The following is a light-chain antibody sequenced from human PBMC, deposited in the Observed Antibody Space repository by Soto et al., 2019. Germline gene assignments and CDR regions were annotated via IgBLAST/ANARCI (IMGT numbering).Light chain of an antibody. CDR3: QQRSNWPSIT. Sequence: EIVLTQSPATLSLSPGERATLSCRASQSVSSYLAWYQQKPGQAPRLLIYDASNRATGIPARFSGSGSGTDVTLTISSLEHEDFAVYYCQQRSNWPSITFGQGTRLEI. V-gene: IGKV3-11*01. CDR1: QSVSSY. CDR2: DAS. J-gene: IGKJ5*01.